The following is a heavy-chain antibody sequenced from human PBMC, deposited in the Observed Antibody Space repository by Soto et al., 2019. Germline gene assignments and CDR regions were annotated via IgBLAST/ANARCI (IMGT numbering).Heavy chain of an antibody. V-gene: IGHV4-34*01. Sequence: SETLSLTFAVYGGSFSAYYWSWISQYPGKGLEWIAETNHSGNTNYNPSLKSRVTISVDTSKNQFSLNLNSVTAADTAVYYCARVSLAYCRGGYCSVWNWSDPCGQVTLLTASS. CDR1: GGSFSAYY. D-gene: IGHD2-21*01. CDR2: TNHSGNT. J-gene: IGHJ5*02. CDR3: ARVSLAYCRGGYCSVWNWSDP.